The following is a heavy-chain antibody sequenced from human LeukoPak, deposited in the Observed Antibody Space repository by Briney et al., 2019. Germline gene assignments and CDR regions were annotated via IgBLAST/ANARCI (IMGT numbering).Heavy chain of an antibody. D-gene: IGHD3-10*01. V-gene: IGHV5-51*01. CDR1: GYNFGSHW. CDR2: IYPGDSDT. CDR3: ARQEGSYYSALDY. Sequence: GESLKISCQGSGYNFGSHWIGWVRQMPGKGLEWMGIIYPGDSDTRYSPSFQGQVTISADKSISTAYLQWSSLKASDTAMYYCARQEGSYYSALDYWGQGTLVTVAS. J-gene: IGHJ4*02.